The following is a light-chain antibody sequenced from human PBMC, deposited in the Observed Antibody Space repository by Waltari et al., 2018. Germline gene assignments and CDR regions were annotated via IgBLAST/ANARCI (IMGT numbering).Light chain of an antibody. J-gene: IGKJ1*01. V-gene: IGKV2-29*02. Sequence: EIVMTQNPLSLSVTPGQPASISCKSSQSLLHSDGKTYLHWYLQNPGQSPQLLISEVSIRFSVVLDRCGRRRSGTDFTLKNSRVEAEDVGLYYCMQAIDLLRTFGKGTKVEIK. CDR1: QSLLHSDGKTY. CDR2: EVS. CDR3: MQAIDLLRT.